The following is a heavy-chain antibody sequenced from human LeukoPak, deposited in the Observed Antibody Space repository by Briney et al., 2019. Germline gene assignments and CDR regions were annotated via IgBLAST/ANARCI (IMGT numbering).Heavy chain of an antibody. D-gene: IGHD3/OR15-3a*01. Sequence: PGGSLRLSCAASGFTFSSYWMNWVRQAPGKGLEWVANIKQDGSEKHYVDSVKGRFTISRDNAMNSLYLQMNSLRAEDTAIYYCATSRTLNYWGQGTLLTVSS. J-gene: IGHJ4*02. V-gene: IGHV3-7*01. CDR3: ATSRTLNY. CDR2: IKQDGSEK. CDR1: GFTFSSYW.